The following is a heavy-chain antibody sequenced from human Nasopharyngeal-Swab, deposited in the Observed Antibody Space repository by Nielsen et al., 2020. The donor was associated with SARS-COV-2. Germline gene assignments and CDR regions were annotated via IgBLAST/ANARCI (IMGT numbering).Heavy chain of an antibody. CDR2: INPSGGST. V-gene: IGHV1-46*01. CDR1: VYTFTSYY. J-gene: IGHJ3*02. D-gene: IGHD6-19*01. CDR3: ARKSLGYSSGWLVAFDI. Sequence: ASVKVSCKASVYTFTSYYMHWVRQAPGQGLEWMGIINPSGGSTSYAQKFQGRVTITRDTSTSTVYMELSSLRSEDTAVYYCARKSLGYSSGWLVAFDIWGQGTMVTVSS.